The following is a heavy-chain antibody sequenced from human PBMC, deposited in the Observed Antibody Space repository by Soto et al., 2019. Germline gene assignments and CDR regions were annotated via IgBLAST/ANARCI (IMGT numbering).Heavy chain of an antibody. V-gene: IGHV4-31*03. CDR1: GGSISSAAYY. J-gene: IGHJ4*02. CDR2: IYHSGST. CDR3: AREYTYGSNFFDC. D-gene: IGHD5-18*01. Sequence: QVQLQESGPGLVKPSQTLSLTCTVSGGSISSAAYYWSWIRQHPGKGLEWIGYIYHSGSTYYTPCLKSRVIIAADASKIQFSVNLTSVAAADTAVYYCAREYTYGSNFFDCWGQGALVTVSS.